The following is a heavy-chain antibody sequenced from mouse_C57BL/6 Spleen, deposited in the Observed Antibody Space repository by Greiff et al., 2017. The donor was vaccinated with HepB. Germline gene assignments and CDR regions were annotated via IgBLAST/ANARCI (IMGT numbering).Heavy chain of an antibody. Sequence: VKLQQPGAELVKPGASVKMSCKASGYTFTSYWITWVKQRPGQGLEWIGDIYPGSGSTNYNEKFKSKATLTVDTSSSTAYMQLSSLTSEASAVYYCARGELGPYWYFDVWGTGTTVTVSS. CDR3: ARGELGPYWYFDV. CDR1: GYTFTSYW. D-gene: IGHD4-1*01. V-gene: IGHV1-55*01. CDR2: IYPGSGST. J-gene: IGHJ1*03.